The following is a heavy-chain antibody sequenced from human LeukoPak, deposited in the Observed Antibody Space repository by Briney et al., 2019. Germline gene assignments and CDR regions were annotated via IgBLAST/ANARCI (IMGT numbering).Heavy chain of an antibody. CDR2: IYYRGST. V-gene: IGHV4-59*08. J-gene: IGHJ4*02. CDR3: ARQITSKHYFDY. Sequence: SETLSLTCTVSGGSMSNYYWSWIRQPPGKGLDRIGYIYYRGSTNYNPSLKSRVTVSVEASKNQFSLRLSSVTAADTAVYYCARQITSKHYFDYWGQGTLVTVSS. D-gene: IGHD3-16*01. CDR1: GGSMSNYY.